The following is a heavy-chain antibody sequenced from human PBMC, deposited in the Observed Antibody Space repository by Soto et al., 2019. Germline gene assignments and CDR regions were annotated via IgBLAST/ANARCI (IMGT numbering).Heavy chain of an antibody. CDR3: AREGNLGRWLQPLDY. CDR2: IHYNGNT. J-gene: IGHJ4*02. V-gene: IGHV4-59*01. D-gene: IGHD5-12*01. Sequence: SETLSLTCTVSGDSISSYSWSWIRQRPGKGLEWIGNIHYNGNTKYNPSLKSRVTMSVDTSKNQFSLKLISVTAADTAVYYCAREGNLGRWLQPLDYWGQGTLVTVSS. CDR1: GDSISSYS.